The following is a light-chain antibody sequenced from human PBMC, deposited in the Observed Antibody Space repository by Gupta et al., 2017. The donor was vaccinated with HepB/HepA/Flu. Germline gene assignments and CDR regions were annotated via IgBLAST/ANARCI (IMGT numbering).Light chain of an antibody. CDR3: QQRITLTT. CDR2: DAS. CDR1: QSVSSY. Sequence: EIVLTQSPATLSLSPGERATLSCRASQSVSSYVAWYQQKPGQAPRLIIYDASNRAMGIPDRFSGSGYVKDFTLTSSRREPEDSAVYHGQQRITLTTFGHGTNVDIK. J-gene: IGKJ3*01. V-gene: IGKV3-11*01.